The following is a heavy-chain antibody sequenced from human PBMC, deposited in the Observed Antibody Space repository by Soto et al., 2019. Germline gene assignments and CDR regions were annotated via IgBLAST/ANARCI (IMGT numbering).Heavy chain of an antibody. CDR2: INPDSGNT. V-gene: IGHV1-3*01. Sequence: QVQLVQSGAEVRKPGASVNISCRASGFSFSDNLINWVRQAPGQSLEWMGWINPDSGNTRYSQTFQGRVTISRPSSASIAYVEVSALPAVDTAVHHCARATLPVGPRATQAFDNWGQGTMVTVSS. J-gene: IGHJ3*02. CDR1: GFSFSDNL. CDR3: ARATLPVGPRATQAFDN.